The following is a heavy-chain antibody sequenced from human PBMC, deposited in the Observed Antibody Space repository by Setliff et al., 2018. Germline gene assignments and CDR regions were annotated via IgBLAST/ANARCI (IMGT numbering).Heavy chain of an antibody. V-gene: IGHV3-74*01. CDR1: GFSFSNYW. Sequence: GSLRLSCAASGFSFSNYWMHWVRQAPGKGLVWVSRINSDGSSTNYADSVKGQFTVSRDNAKNTLYLQMNSLRAEDTAVYCCFGAGTCSYWGQGTLVTVSS. J-gene: IGHJ4*02. CDR3: FGAGTCSY. D-gene: IGHD3-10*01. CDR2: INSDGSST.